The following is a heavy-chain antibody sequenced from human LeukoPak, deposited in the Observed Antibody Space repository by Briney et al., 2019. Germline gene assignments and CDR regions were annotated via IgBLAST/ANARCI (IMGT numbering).Heavy chain of an antibody. CDR2: INPNSGNT. Sequence: ASVKVSCKASGYTFTSYDINWVRQATGQGLEWMGWINPNSGNTGYAQKFQGRVTITRNTSISTAYMELSSLRSEDTAVYYCARGPGEDCSSTSCYPSPYYYMDVWGKGTTVTVSS. V-gene: IGHV1-8*03. D-gene: IGHD2-2*01. CDR3: ARGPGEDCSSTSCYPSPYYYMDV. J-gene: IGHJ6*03. CDR1: GYTFTSYD.